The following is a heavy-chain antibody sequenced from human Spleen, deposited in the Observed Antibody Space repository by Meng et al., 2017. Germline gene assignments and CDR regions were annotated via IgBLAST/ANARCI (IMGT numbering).Heavy chain of an antibody. J-gene: IGHJ3*02. CDR3: ARVLHSDAFDI. CDR1: GGSISSTTYY. Sequence: SETLSLTCAVSGGSISSTTYYWGWIRQPPGKGLEWIGSVYYSGSTYYHPSLKSRLTISLDTSKNQFSLKLSSVTAADTAVYYCARVLHSDAFDIWGQGTMVTVSS. CDR2: VYYSGST. V-gene: IGHV4-39*07.